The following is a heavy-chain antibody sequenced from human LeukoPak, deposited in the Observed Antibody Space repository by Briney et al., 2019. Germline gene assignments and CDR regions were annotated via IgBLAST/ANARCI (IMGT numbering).Heavy chain of an antibody. CDR3: ARDNSGYVKNFDY. J-gene: IGHJ4*02. D-gene: IGHD5-12*01. CDR2: INPNSGGT. CDR1: GYTFTGYY. Sequence: ASVKVSCKASGYTFTGYYIHWVRQAPGQGLEWMGWINPNSGGTNYAQKFQGRVTMTRDTSISTAYMELSRLRSDDTAVYYCARDNSGYVKNFDYWGQGTLVTVSS. V-gene: IGHV1-2*02.